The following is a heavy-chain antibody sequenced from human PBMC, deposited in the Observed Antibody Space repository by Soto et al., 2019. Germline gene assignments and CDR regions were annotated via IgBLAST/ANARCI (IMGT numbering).Heavy chain of an antibody. D-gene: IGHD3-22*01. CDR2: IYHSGGT. CDR3: ARTKYYFDSTAYIFDC. V-gene: IGHV4-30-4*01. Sequence: PSETLSLTCTISVGSISSGDYCSWIRQPPGKGLEWIGYIYHSGGTYYNPSLKSRVTMSVDTSQNQFSLKLSSVTAADTAVYYCARTKYYFDSTAYIFDCWGQGALVTVSS. CDR1: VGSISSGDY. J-gene: IGHJ4*02.